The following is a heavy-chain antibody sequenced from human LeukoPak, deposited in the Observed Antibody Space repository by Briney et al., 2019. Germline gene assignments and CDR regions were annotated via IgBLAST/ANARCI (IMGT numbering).Heavy chain of an antibody. D-gene: IGHD1-1*01. V-gene: IGHV4-34*01. CDR1: GGSFSGYY. Sequence: SETLSLTCAVYGGSFSGYYWSWIRQPPGKGLEWIGEINHSGSTNYNPSLKSRVTISVDTSKNQFSLKLSSVTAADTAVYYCARHYRPWSAPAGRNNWFDPWGQGTLVTVSS. CDR2: INHSGST. CDR3: ARHYRPWSAPAGRNNWFDP. J-gene: IGHJ5*02.